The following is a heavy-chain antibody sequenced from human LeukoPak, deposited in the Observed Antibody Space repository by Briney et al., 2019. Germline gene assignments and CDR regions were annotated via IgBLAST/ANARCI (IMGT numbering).Heavy chain of an antibody. J-gene: IGHJ6*02. D-gene: IGHD2-2*01. V-gene: IGHV3-11*05. CDR3: ARDIGLVVPAAENYYYYGMDV. CDR1: GFTCSDYY. Sequence: GGSLRLSCAASGFTCSDYYRSWISQAPGKGLEWVSYISSSSSYTNYADSVKGRFTISRDNAKNSLYLQMNSLRAEDTAVYYCARDIGLVVPAAENYYYYGMDVWGQGTTVTVSS. CDR2: ISSSSSYT.